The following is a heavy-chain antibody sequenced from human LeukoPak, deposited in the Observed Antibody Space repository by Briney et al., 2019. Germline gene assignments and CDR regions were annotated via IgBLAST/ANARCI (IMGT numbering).Heavy chain of an antibody. CDR3: AREGTYYYGSGSYSSRWFDP. CDR2: INPNSGGT. CDR1: GYTFTVYY. Sequence: WASVTVSFTASGYTFTVYYMHWVRQAPGQGLEWMGRINPNSGGTNYAQKFQGRVTMTRDTSISTAYMELSRLRSDDTAVYYCAREGTYYYGSGSYSSRWFDPWGQGTLVTVSS. V-gene: IGHV1-2*06. D-gene: IGHD3-10*01. J-gene: IGHJ5*02.